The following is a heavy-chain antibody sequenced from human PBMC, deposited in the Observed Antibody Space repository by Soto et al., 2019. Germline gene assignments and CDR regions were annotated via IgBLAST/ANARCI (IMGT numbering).Heavy chain of an antibody. CDR1: VFRFSSYS. Sequence: PGGSLSLSCADSVFRFSSYSMSWVRQTPGKGLEWVAAITATGDRTYYADSVTGRFTISRDNSKKTHYLQMTSLRAEDTAMYYCATMNGYFEYWGQGTPVTVSS. CDR2: ITATGDRT. V-gene: IGHV3-23*01. CDR3: ATMNGYFEY. D-gene: IGHD3-22*01. J-gene: IGHJ4*02.